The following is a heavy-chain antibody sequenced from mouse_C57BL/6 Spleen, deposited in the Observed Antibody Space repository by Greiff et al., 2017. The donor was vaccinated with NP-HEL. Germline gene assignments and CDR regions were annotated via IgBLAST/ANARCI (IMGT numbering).Heavy chain of an antibody. CDR3: ARGGSSYVYWYFDV. V-gene: IGHV2-6*03. J-gene: IGHJ1*03. CDR2: IWSDGST. CDR1: GFSLTSYG. D-gene: IGHD1-1*01. Sequence: VQLQESGPGLVAPSQSLSITCTVSGFSLTSYGVHWVRQPPGKGPEWLVVIWSDGSTTYNSALKSRLSISKDNSKSQVFLKMNSLQTDDTAMYYCARGGSSYVYWYFDVWGTGTTVTVSS.